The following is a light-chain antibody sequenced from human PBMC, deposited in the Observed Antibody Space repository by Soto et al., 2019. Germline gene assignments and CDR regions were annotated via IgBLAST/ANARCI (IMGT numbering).Light chain of an antibody. CDR3: QQYGRT. CDR1: QSISSSY. Sequence: EIVLTQSPGTLSLSLGERATLSCRASQSISSSYLAWYQQKPGQAPRLLIYGASSRATGIPDRFSGSGSGTDFTLTSSRLEPEDFAVYYCQQYGRTFGQGTKVEIK. V-gene: IGKV3-20*01. CDR2: GAS. J-gene: IGKJ1*01.